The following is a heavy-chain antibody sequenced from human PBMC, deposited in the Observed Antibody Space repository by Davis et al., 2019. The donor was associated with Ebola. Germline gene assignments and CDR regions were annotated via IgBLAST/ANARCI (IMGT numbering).Heavy chain of an antibody. Sequence: GESLKISCAASGFTFSGSAMHWVRQASGKGLEWVGRIRSKANSYATAYAASVKGRLTISRDDSKNTAYLQMNSLKTEDTAVYYCSMTTVTTANSVDYWGQGTLVTVSS. CDR2: IRSKANSYAT. V-gene: IGHV3-73*01. CDR3: SMTTVTTANSVDY. J-gene: IGHJ4*02. D-gene: IGHD4-17*01. CDR1: GFTFSGSA.